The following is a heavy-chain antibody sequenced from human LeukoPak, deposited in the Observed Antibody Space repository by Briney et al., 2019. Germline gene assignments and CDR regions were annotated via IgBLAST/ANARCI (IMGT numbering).Heavy chain of an antibody. D-gene: IGHD5-18*01. CDR1: GFTFSDYY. CDR3: AKEAYSYGYFDY. V-gene: IGHV3-11*01. Sequence: GGSLRLSCAASGFTFSDYYMSWIRQAPGKGLEWVSYISSSGSTIYYADSVKGRFTISRDNSKNTLYLQMNSLRAEDTAVYYCAKEAYSYGYFDYWGQGTLVTVSS. J-gene: IGHJ4*02. CDR2: ISSSGSTI.